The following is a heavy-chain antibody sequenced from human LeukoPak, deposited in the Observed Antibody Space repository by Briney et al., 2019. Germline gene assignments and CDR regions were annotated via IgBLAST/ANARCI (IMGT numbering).Heavy chain of an antibody. CDR2: ISGSGGST. D-gene: IGHD2-21*02. CDR1: GFTFSSYA. Sequence: GGSLRLSCAASGFTFSSYAMNWVRQAPGKGLEWVSAISGSGGSTYYADSVKGRFTISRDNSKNTLYLQINSLRAEDTAVYYCAKYRLNCGGDCYPWYFDYWGQGTLVTVSS. CDR3: AKYRLNCGGDCYPWYFDY. J-gene: IGHJ4*02. V-gene: IGHV3-23*01.